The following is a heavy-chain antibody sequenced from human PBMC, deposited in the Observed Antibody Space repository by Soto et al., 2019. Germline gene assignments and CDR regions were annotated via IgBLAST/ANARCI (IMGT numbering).Heavy chain of an antibody. J-gene: IGHJ4*02. CDR2: IYHSGST. Sequence: PSETLSLTCAVSGGSISSGGYSCNWIRQPPGKGLEWIGYIYHSGSTYYNPSLKSRVTISVDRSKNQFSLKLSSVTAADTAVYYVARGMTTVTTFDYWGQGTLVTVAS. CDR1: GGSISSGGYS. V-gene: IGHV4-30-2*01. D-gene: IGHD4-17*01. CDR3: ARGMTTVTTFDY.